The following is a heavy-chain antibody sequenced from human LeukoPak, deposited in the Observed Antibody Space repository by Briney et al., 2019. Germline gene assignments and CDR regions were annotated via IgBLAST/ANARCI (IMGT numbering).Heavy chain of an antibody. CDR3: ARDRWSSSSSEGALDI. Sequence: ASVKVSCTASGYSFTSNGISWVRQSPGQGLEWMGWISPYNNNAKYAQKFQGRVTMTTDTSTNTAYMELRSLRSDDTAVYYCARDRWSSSSSEGALDIWGQGTMVTVSS. CDR1: GYSFTSNG. J-gene: IGHJ3*02. D-gene: IGHD6-6*01. V-gene: IGHV1-18*01. CDR2: ISPYNNNA.